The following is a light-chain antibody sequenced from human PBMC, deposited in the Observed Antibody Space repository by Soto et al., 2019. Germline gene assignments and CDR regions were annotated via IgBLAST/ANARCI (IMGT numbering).Light chain of an antibody. V-gene: IGKV1-5*03. CDR3: QQYYRYAYT. Sequence: DIQMTQSPSALSASVGDRVTITCRADENINTWLAWFQQKPGTAPKLLIYRASNLQSGVPSRFSGSGSGTEFTLTINSLQPDDFATYYCQQYYRYAYTFGQGTKLDIK. CDR1: ENINTW. CDR2: RAS. J-gene: IGKJ2*01.